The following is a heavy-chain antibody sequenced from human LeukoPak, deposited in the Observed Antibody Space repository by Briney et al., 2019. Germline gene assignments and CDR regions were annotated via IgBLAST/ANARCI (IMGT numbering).Heavy chain of an antibody. CDR1: GFTFSSYS. CDR3: ARDYSSGWNRIDY. D-gene: IGHD6-19*01. Sequence: GGSLRLSCAASGFTFSSYSMNWVRQAPGKGLEWVSSISSSSSYIYYADSVKGRFTISRDNAKNSLYLQMNSLRAEDTAVYYCARDYSSGWNRIDYWGQGTLVTVSS. CDR2: ISSSSSYI. J-gene: IGHJ4*02. V-gene: IGHV3-21*01.